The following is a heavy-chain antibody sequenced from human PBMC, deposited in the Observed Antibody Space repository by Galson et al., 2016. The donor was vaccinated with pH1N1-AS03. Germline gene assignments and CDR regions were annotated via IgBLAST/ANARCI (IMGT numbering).Heavy chain of an antibody. CDR2: INSDGSSA. J-gene: IGHJ4*02. V-gene: IGHV3-74*01. CDR3: AREPYHPPYFDY. CDR1: GFIFRSYW. Sequence: SLRLFCAATGFIFRSYWMHWVRHAPGKGLVWVSRINSDGSSAIYADSVMGRFTISRDNAKNTLYLQMNSLRPEDTAIYYCAREPYHPPYFDYWGLGTLVTVAS.